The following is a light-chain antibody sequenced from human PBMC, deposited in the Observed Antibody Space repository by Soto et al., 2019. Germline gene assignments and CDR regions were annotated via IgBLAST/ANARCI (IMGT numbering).Light chain of an antibody. CDR1: QSISSW. Sequence: DIQMTQSPSTLSASVGDRVTITCRASQSISSWLAWYQQKPGKAPKLLIYKASSLESGVPSRFSGSGSGTDFTLPISSLQPDDFATYYCQQYDNYVTFGGGTKVEIK. J-gene: IGKJ4*01. V-gene: IGKV1-5*03. CDR2: KAS. CDR3: QQYDNYVT.